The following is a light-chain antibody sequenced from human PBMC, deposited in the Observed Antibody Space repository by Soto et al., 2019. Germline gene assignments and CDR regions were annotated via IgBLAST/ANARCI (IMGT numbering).Light chain of an antibody. CDR2: AAS. V-gene: IGKV1-39*01. J-gene: IGKJ1*01. Sequence: DIQMTQSPSSQSASVGDRVTITCRASQSISTYLNWYQQKAGLAPKLLIYAASSLQSGVPSRFSGSGSGTDFTLTISSLQPEDFATYYCQQTYSTPPSLGQGTKVDIK. CDR3: QQTYSTPPS. CDR1: QSISTY.